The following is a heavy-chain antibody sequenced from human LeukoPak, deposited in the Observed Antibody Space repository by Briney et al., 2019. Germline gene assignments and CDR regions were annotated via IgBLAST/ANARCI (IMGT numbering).Heavy chain of an antibody. CDR3: GRDLMSGY. V-gene: IGHV3-74*01. Sequence: QPGGSLRLSCAASGFTFSSYWMHWVRQAPGKGLVWVSRNGTTTNYADSVKGRFTISRDNAKNTLYLQMNSLRAEDTAVYYCGRDLMSGYWGQGTLATVSS. CDR2: NGTTT. D-gene: IGHD3-3*01. J-gene: IGHJ4*02. CDR1: GFTFSSYW.